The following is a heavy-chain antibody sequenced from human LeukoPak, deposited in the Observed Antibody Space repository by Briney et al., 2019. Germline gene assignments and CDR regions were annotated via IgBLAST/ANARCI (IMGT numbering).Heavy chain of an antibody. V-gene: IGHV4-59*01. Sequence: KSSETLSLTCTVSGGSISSYYWSWIRQPPGKGLEWIGYIYYSGSTNYNPSLKSRVTISVDTSKNQFSLKLSSVTAADTAVYYCATAITNYEPFDYWGQGTLVTVSS. CDR2: IYYSGST. D-gene: IGHD1-7*01. CDR3: ATAITNYEPFDY. J-gene: IGHJ4*02. CDR1: GGSISSYY.